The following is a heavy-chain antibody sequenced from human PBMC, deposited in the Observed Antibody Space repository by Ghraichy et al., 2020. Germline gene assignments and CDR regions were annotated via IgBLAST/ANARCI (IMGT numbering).Heavy chain of an antibody. V-gene: IGHV1-58*01. CDR3: AAGGSSWYELTRFDY. CDR1: GFTFTSSA. Sequence: SVKVSCKASGFTFTSSAVQWVRQARGQRLEWIGWIVVGSGNTNYAQKFQERVTITRDMSTSTAYMELSSLRSEDTVVYYCAAGGSSWYELTRFDYWGQGTLVTVSS. J-gene: IGHJ4*02. D-gene: IGHD6-13*01. CDR2: IVVGSGNT.